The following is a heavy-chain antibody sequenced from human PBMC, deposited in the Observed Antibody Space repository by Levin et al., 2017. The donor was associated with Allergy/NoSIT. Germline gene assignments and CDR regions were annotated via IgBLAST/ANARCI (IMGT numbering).Heavy chain of an antibody. D-gene: IGHD1-1*01. CDR1: GFTFSSYN. V-gene: IGHV3-21*01. J-gene: IGHJ4*02. CDR3: ARGTSTNGLSY. Sequence: PGGSLRLSCAASGFTFSSYNMNWVRQAPGKGLEWVSSISSSSIYMYYADSVKGRFTISRDNAKNSLYLQMNSLRAEDTAVYYCARGTSTNGLSYWGQGTLVTVSS. CDR2: ISSSSIYM.